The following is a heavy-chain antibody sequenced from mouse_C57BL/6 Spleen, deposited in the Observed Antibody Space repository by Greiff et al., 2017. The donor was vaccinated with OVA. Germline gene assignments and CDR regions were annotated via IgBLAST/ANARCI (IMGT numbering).Heavy chain of an antibody. J-gene: IGHJ2*01. CDR3: AREAGYYFDY. Sequence: VQLQQPGPELVKPGASVTLSCKASGYTFTSSWLTWVKQRPGQGLEWIGDIYPGSGSTNYNEKFKSKATLTVDTYSSTAYMQLSSLTSEESAVYYWAREAGYYFDYWGQGTTLTVSS. V-gene: IGHV1-55*01. CDR2: IYPGSGST. CDR1: GYTFTSSW.